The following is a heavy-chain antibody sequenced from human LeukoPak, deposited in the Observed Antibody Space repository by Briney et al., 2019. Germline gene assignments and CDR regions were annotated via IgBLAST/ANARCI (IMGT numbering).Heavy chain of an antibody. CDR1: RFTFSSYA. CDR3: ARGSGWYREDWFDP. J-gene: IGHJ5*02. Sequence: GGSLRLSCAASRFTFSSYAMHWVRQAPGKGLEWVAVISYDGSNKYYADSVKGRFTISRDYSKNTLYLQLNSLRAEDTAVYYCARGSGWYREDWFDPWGQGTLVTVSS. D-gene: IGHD6-19*01. CDR2: ISYDGSNK. V-gene: IGHV3-30-3*01.